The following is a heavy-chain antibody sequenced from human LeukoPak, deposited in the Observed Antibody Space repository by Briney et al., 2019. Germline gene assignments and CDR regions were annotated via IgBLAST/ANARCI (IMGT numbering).Heavy chain of an antibody. CDR1: GFTFSSYA. V-gene: IGHV3-23*01. CDR2: ISGSGGST. Sequence: EAGGSLRLSCAASGFTFSSYAMSWVRHAPGKGLEWVSAISGSGGSTYYADSVKGRFTISRDNSKNTLYLQMNSLRAEDTAVYYCANCGGSCYYFLDWGQGTLVTVSS. D-gene: IGHD2-15*01. CDR3: ANCGGSCYYFLD. J-gene: IGHJ4*02.